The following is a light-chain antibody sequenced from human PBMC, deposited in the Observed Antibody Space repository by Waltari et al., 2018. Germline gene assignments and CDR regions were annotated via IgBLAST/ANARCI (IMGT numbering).Light chain of an antibody. CDR2: DAS. V-gene: IGKV1-5*01. Sequence: DTQLSQFPSTLAASVGDRVTITCRAREAINKWLAWYQQKPGKAPKVLIYDASTLQSGGPSRFSCSGSGTEFTLTIDSLQPDDFATYYCQQYNRFSPFGQGTNVEVK. CDR1: EAINKW. J-gene: IGKJ1*01. CDR3: QQYNRFSP.